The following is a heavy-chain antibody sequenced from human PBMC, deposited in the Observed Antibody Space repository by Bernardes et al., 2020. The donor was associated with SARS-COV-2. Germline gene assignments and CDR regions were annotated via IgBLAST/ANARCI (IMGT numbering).Heavy chain of an antibody. CDR1: GFTFSSYW. V-gene: IGHV3-74*01. Sequence: GGSLRLSCAASGFTFSSYWMHWVRLGPGKGPVWVSRINGDGSSINYADSVKGRFTISRDNARNTLYLEMNSLRAEDTAVYYCARGSGNYYFDYWGQGTPVTGSS. D-gene: IGHD1-26*01. J-gene: IGHJ4*02. CDR2: INGDGSSI. CDR3: ARGSGNYYFDY.